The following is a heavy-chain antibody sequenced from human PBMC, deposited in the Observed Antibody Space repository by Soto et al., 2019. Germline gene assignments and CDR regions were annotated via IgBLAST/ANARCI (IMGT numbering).Heavy chain of an antibody. V-gene: IGHV3-66*01. Sequence: EVQLVESGGGLVQPGGSLRLSCAASGFSVSDNYMSWVRQAPGKGLEWISVIYSSGDTYYADSVKGRLTISRDNSRNTLYLQINDLRVEDTALYYCAKGASTTVFAFNDYWGQGTLVTVSS. CDR3: AKGASTTVFAFNDY. CDR1: GFSVSDNY. J-gene: IGHJ4*02. CDR2: IYSSGDT. D-gene: IGHD4-17*01.